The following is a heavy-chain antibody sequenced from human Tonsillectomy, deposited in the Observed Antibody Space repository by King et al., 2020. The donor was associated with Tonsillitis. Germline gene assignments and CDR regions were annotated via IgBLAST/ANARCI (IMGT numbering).Heavy chain of an antibody. CDR1: GYTFTSYD. D-gene: IGHD2-8*01. CDR2: MNPNSGNT. J-gene: IGHJ4*02. V-gene: IGHV1-8*01. CDR3: ARVCPNGVCPSGGDFDY. Sequence: QLVQSGAEVKKPGASVKVSCKASGYTFTSYDVNWVRQATGQGLEWMGWMNPNSGNTGYAQKFQGRVTMTRDTSISTAYMELSTLRSEDTAVYYCARVCPNGVCPSGGDFDYWGQGTLVTVSS.